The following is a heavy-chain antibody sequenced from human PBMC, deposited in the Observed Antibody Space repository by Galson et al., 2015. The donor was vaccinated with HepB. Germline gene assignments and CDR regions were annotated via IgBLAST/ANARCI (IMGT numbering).Heavy chain of an antibody. CDR2: TYYRSKWYD. V-gene: IGHV6-1*01. CDR3: ARDLGATAFDY. CDR1: GDSVSSNSAS. D-gene: IGHD3-16*01. J-gene: IGHJ4*02. Sequence: CAISGDSVSSNSASWNRIRQSPSRGLEWLGRTYYRSKWYDDYAQSVKSRITISPDTSKNQFSLHLNSVTPEDTAVYYCARDLGATAFDYWGQVTLVTVSS.